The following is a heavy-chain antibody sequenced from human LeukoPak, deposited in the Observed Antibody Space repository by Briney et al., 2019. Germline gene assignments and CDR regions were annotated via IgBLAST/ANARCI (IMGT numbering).Heavy chain of an antibody. CDR1: GYTFTSYG. D-gene: IGHD5-18*01. CDR3: VRTVDTAMVTDWYFDL. Sequence: ASVKVSCKASGYTFTSYGISWVRQAPGQGLEWMGWISAYNDNTNYAQKLQGRVTMTTDTSTSTAYMELRSLRSDDTAVYYCVRTVDTAMVTDWYFDLWGRGTLVTVSS. CDR2: ISAYNDNT. V-gene: IGHV1-18*01. J-gene: IGHJ2*01.